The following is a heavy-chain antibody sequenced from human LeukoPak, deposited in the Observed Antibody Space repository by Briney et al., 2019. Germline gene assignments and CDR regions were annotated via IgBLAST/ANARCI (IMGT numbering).Heavy chain of an antibody. CDR3: VKDRGLRNQWLQVTYDS. CDR2: ISWNSVNI. Sequence: GGSLRLSCAASGFTFDDYAMHWVRQAPGKGLEWVSGISWNSVNIGHEDSVKGRFTISRDNAKNSLYLQMNSLRPEDTALYYCVKDRGLRNQWLQVTYDSWGQGTLVTVSS. CDR1: GFTFDDYA. V-gene: IGHV3-9*01. D-gene: IGHD5-24*01. J-gene: IGHJ4*02.